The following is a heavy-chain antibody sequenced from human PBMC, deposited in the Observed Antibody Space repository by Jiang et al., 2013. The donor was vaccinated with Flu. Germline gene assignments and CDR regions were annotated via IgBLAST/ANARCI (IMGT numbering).Heavy chain of an antibody. D-gene: IGHD5-24*01. V-gene: IGHV1-69*06. Sequence: VQLLESGAEVKKVGSSVKISCQASGATFQKYVISWVRQAPGQGFEWLGGIRPIFGPAFYAQRFQDRLTITADTSTTSAYMELSNLGSDDTAVYFCGRDPGQTDGYRSFRAKTVDVWGQGTTVIVSS. J-gene: IGHJ6*02. CDR2: IRPIFGPA. CDR1: GATFQKYV. CDR3: GRDPGQTDGYRSFRAKTVDV.